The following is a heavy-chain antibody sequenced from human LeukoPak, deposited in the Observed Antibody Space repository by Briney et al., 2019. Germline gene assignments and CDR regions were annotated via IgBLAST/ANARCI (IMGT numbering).Heavy chain of an antibody. CDR2: IIPIFGTA. Sequence: SVKVSCKASGGTFSSYAISWVRQAPGRGLEWMGGIIPIFGTANYAQKFQGRVTITTDESTSTAYMELSSLRSEDTAVYYCARDSRSYYDSSGYYPFDYWGQGTLVTVSS. D-gene: IGHD3-22*01. CDR1: GGTFSSYA. V-gene: IGHV1-69*05. J-gene: IGHJ4*02. CDR3: ARDSRSYYDSSGYYPFDY.